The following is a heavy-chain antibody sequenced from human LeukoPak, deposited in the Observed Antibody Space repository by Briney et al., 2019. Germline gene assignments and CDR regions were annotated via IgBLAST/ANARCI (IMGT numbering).Heavy chain of an antibody. J-gene: IGHJ4*02. CDR3: ARGHSSLRLYYFDY. CDR1: GYTFTGNF. Sequence: ASVKVSCKASGYTFTGNFIHWVRQAPGQGLEWVGWINPNGGGTNYAQKFQGRVTMTRDTSISTAYMDLSSLTSEDPAIYYCARGHSSLRLYYFDYWGQGTLVTVSS. D-gene: IGHD6-6*01. V-gene: IGHV1-2*02. CDR2: INPNGGGT.